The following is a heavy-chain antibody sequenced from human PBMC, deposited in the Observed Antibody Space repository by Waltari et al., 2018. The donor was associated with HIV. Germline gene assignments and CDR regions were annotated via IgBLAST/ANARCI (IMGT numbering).Heavy chain of an antibody. CDR3: ARRAYSGSYVPHFFDY. CDR2: TSDSGST. CDR1: GVPVTSNVHY. Sequence: DPRLVTPSETLSRICALSGVPVTSNVHYWGWIRQPPGKGREWIGSTSDSGSTYYSPSLKSQVIISLDTSKNHFSLNLNSMTAADTAIYYCARRAYSGSYVPHFFDYWGHGTLVTVSS. D-gene: IGHD1-26*01. J-gene: IGHJ4*03. V-gene: IGHV4-39*07.